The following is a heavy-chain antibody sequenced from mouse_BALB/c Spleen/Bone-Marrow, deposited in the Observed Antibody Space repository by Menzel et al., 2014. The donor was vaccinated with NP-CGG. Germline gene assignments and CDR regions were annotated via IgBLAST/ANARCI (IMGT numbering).Heavy chain of an antibody. CDR3: ARDRRYGNYEDAMDY. V-gene: IGHV2-6-7*01. CDR1: GISLNGYG. Sequence: VQVVESGPGLVWPSQSLSITCTVPGISLNGYGVNWVRQPPGKGLEWLGMIWGDGTTSYNSSLKSRLSITKDNSKSQVFLKMNSLQTDDTTRYYCARDRRYGNYEDAMDYWGQGTPVTGSS. J-gene: IGHJ4*01. D-gene: IGHD2-10*02. CDR2: IWGDGTT.